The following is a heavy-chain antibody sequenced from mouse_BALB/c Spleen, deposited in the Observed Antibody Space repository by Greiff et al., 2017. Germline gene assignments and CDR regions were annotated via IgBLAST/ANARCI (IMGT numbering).Heavy chain of an antibody. Sequence: VQLQQSGAELVRPGVSVKISCKGSGYTFTDYAMHWVKQSHAKSLEWIGVISTYYGDASYNQKFKGKATMTVDKSSSTAYMELARLTSEDSAIYYCARYGNWARGYYAMDYWGQGTSVTVSS. CDR2: ISTYYGDA. V-gene: IGHV1S137*01. D-gene: IGHD4-1*02. J-gene: IGHJ4*01. CDR1: GYTFTDYA. CDR3: ARYGNWARGYYAMDY.